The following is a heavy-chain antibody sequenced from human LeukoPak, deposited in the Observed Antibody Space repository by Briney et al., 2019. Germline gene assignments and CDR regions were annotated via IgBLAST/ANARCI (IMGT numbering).Heavy chain of an antibody. V-gene: IGHV3-7*01. CDR1: GFTFSRHW. J-gene: IGHJ4*02. CDR3: ARDGGHSTDLDY. D-gene: IGHD2-8*02. Sequence: GWSLRLSCATPGFTFSRHWMSWVRQAPGKGPEGVANIKQDGSERYYVHSVKGRFTISRDNAKNSLYLQMNSLRAEDTAVYYCARDGGHSTDLDYWGQGIPVTVSS. CDR2: IKQDGSER.